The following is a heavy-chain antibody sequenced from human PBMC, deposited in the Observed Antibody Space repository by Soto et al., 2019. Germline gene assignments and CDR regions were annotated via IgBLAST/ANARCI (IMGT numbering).Heavy chain of an antibody. V-gene: IGHV3-23*01. CDR3: AKAGVVVITMSFDY. CDR2: ISGSGGST. D-gene: IGHD3-22*01. Sequence: EGSLRLYCAASVFHFSSYAMSWVRPATGKGLEWVSAISGSGGSTYYADSVKGRFTTSRDNSKNTLYLQMNSLRAEDTAVYYCAKAGVVVITMSFDYWVQGTLVIVFS. CDR1: VFHFSSYA. J-gene: IGHJ4*02.